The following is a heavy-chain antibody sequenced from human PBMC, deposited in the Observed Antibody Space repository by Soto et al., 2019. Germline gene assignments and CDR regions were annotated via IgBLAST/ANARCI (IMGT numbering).Heavy chain of an antibody. D-gene: IGHD6-19*01. CDR1: GFTFSSYS. V-gene: IGHV3-48*02. CDR2: ISSSSSTI. CDR3: ARDPPYSSDWYHYYYGMDV. J-gene: IGHJ6*02. Sequence: PGGSLRLSCAASGFTFSSYSMNWVRQAPGKGLEWVSYISSSSSTIYYADSVKGRFTISRDNAKNSLYLQMNSLRDEDTAVYYCARDPPYSSDWYHYYYGMDVWGQGTTVTVSS.